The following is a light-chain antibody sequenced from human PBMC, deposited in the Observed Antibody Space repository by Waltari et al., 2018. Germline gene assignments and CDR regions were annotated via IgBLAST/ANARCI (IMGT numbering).Light chain of an antibody. J-gene: IGKJ4*01. V-gene: IGKV1-12*01. Sequence: DIQMTQSPSSVFASVGDSITITCRASQDINNFLAWYQQKPGKAPYLLIYGASVLQSGVPARFSGSGSRTNFTLTINSLQPEDFATYFCQQANSFVPLTFGGGTRVQIK. CDR2: GAS. CDR1: QDINNF. CDR3: QQANSFVPLT.